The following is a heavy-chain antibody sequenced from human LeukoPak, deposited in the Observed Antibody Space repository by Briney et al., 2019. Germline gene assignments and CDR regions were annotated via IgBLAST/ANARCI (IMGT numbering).Heavy chain of an antibody. J-gene: IGHJ4*02. D-gene: IGHD3-10*01. CDR1: GFTFSSYG. V-gene: IGHV3-33*01. CDR2: IWYDGSNK. CDR3: ARLGSLVSFYFDY. Sequence: PGGSLRLSCAASGFTFSSYGMHWVRQAPGKGLEWVAVIWYDGSNKYYADSVKGRFTISRDNSKNTLYLQMNSLRAEDTAVYYCARLGSLVSFYFDYWGQGTLVTVSS.